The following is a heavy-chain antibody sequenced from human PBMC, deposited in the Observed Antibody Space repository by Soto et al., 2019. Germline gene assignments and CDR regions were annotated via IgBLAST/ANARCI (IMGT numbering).Heavy chain of an antibody. Sequence: ASVKVSCKASGYTFANYGVSWVRQAPGQGLEWMGWISAYTGNTNYAQRFQGRVTITTDTSTRTTYMELRSLRSDDTAVYYCARDVDSNRFDPWGQGTLVTVSS. D-gene: IGHD2-15*01. CDR3: ARDVDSNRFDP. J-gene: IGHJ5*02. V-gene: IGHV1-18*01. CDR1: GYTFANYG. CDR2: ISAYTGNT.